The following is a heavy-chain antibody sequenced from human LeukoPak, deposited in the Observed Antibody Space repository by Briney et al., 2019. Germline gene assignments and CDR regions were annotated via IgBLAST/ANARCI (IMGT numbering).Heavy chain of an antibody. V-gene: IGHV4-4*07. J-gene: IGHJ4*02. Sequence: SETLSLTCTVSGGSISSYYWTWIRQPAGKGLEWIGRIFASVSTNYNPSLKSRVTVSVDTSKNQFSLKLTSVTAADTAVYYCARGEQQLAILDCWGQGTLVSVSS. CDR3: ARGEQQLAILDC. CDR1: GGSISSYY. CDR2: IFASVST. D-gene: IGHD6-13*01.